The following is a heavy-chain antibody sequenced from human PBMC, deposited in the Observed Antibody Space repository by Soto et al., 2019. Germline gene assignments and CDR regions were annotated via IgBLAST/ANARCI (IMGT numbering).Heavy chain of an antibody. J-gene: IGHJ4*02. CDR1: GFTVSDS. V-gene: IGHV3-53*01. Sequence: GGSLRLSCSVAGFTVSDSMSWVRQAPGKGLECVSFIHSDGSTHYTDSVRGRFTISRDNSKNTLYLQMDRLRVDDTAVYFCARDASGTFDYWGQGTLGTV. CDR2: IHSDGST. D-gene: IGHD6-19*01. CDR3: ARDASGTFDY.